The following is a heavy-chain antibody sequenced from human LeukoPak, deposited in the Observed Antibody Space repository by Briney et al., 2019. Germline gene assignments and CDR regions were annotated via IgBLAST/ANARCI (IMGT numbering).Heavy chain of an antibody. V-gene: IGHV1-8*01. CDR2: MNPNSGNT. Sequence: GASVKVSCKASGYTFTSYGINWVRQATGQGLEWMGWMNPNSGNTGYAQKFQGRVTMTRNTSISTAYMELSSLRSEDTAVYYCARVRDYYDSSGYTDAFDIWGQGTMVTVSS. J-gene: IGHJ3*02. D-gene: IGHD3-22*01. CDR3: ARVRDYYDSSGYTDAFDI. CDR1: GYTFTSYG.